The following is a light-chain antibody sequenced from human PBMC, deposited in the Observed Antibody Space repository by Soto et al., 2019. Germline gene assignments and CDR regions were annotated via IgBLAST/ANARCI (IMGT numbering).Light chain of an antibody. CDR3: SSSTSSSTLDVV. J-gene: IGLJ2*01. V-gene: IGLV2-14*01. CDR1: SSDVGGYNY. CDR2: DVS. Sequence: QSALTQPASVSGSPGQSITISCTGTSSDVGGYNYVSWYQQHPGKAPKLMIYDVSNRPSGVSNRFSGSKSGNTASLTTSGLQPEDEADYYCSSSTSSSTLDVVFGGGTKLTVL.